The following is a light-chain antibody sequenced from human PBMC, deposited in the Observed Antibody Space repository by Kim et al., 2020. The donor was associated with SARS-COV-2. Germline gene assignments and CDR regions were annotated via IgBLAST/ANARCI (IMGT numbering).Light chain of an antibody. CDR3: QQSYITPIT. Sequence: AAVGDRVTITRRAKQSNSFSLNWFQHKPENAPILLIYSASALRSVVPSRCSGSGSVTYFTLTITGLQPEDFASYYCQQSYITPITFGQGTRLEI. CDR2: SAS. J-gene: IGKJ5*01. CDR1: QSNSFS. V-gene: IGKV1-39*01.